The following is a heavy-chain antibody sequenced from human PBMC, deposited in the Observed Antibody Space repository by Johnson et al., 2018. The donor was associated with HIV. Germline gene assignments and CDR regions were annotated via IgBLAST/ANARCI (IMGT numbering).Heavy chain of an antibody. Sequence: VQLVESGGGVVRPGGSLRLSCAASGFTFDDYGMSWVRQAPGKGLEWVSGINWNGGSTGYADSVKGRFTISRDNAKNSLYLQMNSLRAEDTAVYYCARDRGGARVVPGWLQNSVDAFDIWGQGTMVTVSS. D-gene: IGHD5-24*01. CDR3: ARDRGGARVVPGWLQNSVDAFDI. CDR1: GFTFDDYG. J-gene: IGHJ3*02. CDR2: INWNGGST. V-gene: IGHV3-20*04.